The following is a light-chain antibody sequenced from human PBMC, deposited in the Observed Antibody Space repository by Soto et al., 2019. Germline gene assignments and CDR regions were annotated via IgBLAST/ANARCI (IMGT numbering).Light chain of an antibody. V-gene: IGKV1-39*01. CDR2: GAS. CDR3: QQSHIAPYT. CDR1: QSIARF. Sequence: DLQMTQSPSSLSAAVGDRVTITCRASQSIARFLNWYQQKPGEVPKLLIFGASYLRSGVPSRFSGSGSATHFALTTTSLQPEDFATYFCQQSHIAPYTFGQGTNL. J-gene: IGKJ2*01.